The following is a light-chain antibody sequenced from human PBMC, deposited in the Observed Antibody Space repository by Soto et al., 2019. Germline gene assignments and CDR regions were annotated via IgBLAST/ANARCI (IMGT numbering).Light chain of an antibody. V-gene: IGKV1-5*01. J-gene: IGKJ1*01. Sequence: DIRVTQSPPTLSASVGDRLTITCRASQTITTWMAWYQQKPGKAPKYLIYDASSLESGAPSRFSGSGSGTEFTLSISSLQPDDFATYYCQQYNSYPWTFGQGTKVDI. CDR3: QQYNSYPWT. CDR2: DAS. CDR1: QTITTW.